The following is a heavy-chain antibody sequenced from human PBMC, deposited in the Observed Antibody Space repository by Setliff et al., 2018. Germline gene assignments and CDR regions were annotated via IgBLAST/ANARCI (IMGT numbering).Heavy chain of an antibody. D-gene: IGHD1-1*01. Sequence: SETLSLTCTVSGESIRSNNWWNWVRQPPGKGLEWIGDIYQSGTTNYNPSLKSRVTISADTSKNQFSLKLKSVTAADTAVYYCARTGTYRYFDYWGQGALVTVSS. V-gene: IGHV4-4*02. CDR1: GESIRSNNW. J-gene: IGHJ4*02. CDR2: IYQSGTT. CDR3: ARTGTYRYFDY.